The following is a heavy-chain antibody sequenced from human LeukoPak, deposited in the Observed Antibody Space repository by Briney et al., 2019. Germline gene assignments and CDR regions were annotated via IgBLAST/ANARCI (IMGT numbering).Heavy chain of an antibody. V-gene: IGHV1-69*13. CDR3: ALERSSGWYYFDY. CDR1: GGTFSSYA. D-gene: IGHD6-19*01. Sequence: SVKVSCKASGGTFSSYAISWVRQAPGQELEWMGGIIPIFGTANYAQKFQGRVTITADESTSTAYMELSSLRSEDTAVYYCALERSSGWYYFDYWGQGTLVTVSS. J-gene: IGHJ4*02. CDR2: IIPIFGTA.